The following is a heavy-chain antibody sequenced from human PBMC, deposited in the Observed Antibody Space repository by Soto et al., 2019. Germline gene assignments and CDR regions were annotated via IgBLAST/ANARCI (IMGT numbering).Heavy chain of an antibody. J-gene: IGHJ3*02. CDR3: ATPMYPRGAFDI. CDR1: GYTLTELS. CDR2: FDPEDGET. Sequence: ASVKVSCKVSGYTLTELSMHWVRQAPGKGLEWMGGFDPEDGETIYAQKFQGRVTMTEDTSTDTAYMELSSLRSEDTAVYYCATPMYPRGAFDIWGKGTMVTVSS. D-gene: IGHD2-2*01. V-gene: IGHV1-24*01.